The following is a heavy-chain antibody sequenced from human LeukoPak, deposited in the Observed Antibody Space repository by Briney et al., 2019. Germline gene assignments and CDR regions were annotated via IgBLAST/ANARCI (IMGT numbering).Heavy chain of an antibody. V-gene: IGHV3-23*01. J-gene: IGHJ4*02. CDR2: ISGSGGST. D-gene: IGHD4-17*01. CDR3: AKASTVTIDYFDY. CDR1: GFTFSDYY. Sequence: PGGSLRLSCAASGFTFSDYYMSWIRQAPGKGLEWVSAISGSGGSTYYADSVKGRFTISRDNSKNTLYLQMNSLRAEDTAVYYCAKASTVTIDYFDYWGQGTLVTVSS.